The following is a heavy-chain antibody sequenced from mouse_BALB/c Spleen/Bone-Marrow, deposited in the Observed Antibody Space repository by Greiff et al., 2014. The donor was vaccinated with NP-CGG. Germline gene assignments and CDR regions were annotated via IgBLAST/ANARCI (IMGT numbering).Heavy chain of an antibody. V-gene: IGHV2-4*02. CDR1: GFSLTSYG. D-gene: IGHD2-14*01. CDR3: AGAYYRYAMDY. CDR2: IWSGGNT. J-gene: IGHJ4*01. Sequence: VKLMESGPGLVQPSQSLSITCTVSGFSLTSYGVHWVRQPPGKGLEWLGAIWSGGNTDYNATFISRLSISKDNFKSRVFFKMNSLQADDTAIYYCAGAYYRYAMDYWGQGTSVTASS.